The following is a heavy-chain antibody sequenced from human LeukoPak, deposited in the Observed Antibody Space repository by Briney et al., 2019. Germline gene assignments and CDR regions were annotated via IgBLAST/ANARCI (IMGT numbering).Heavy chain of an antibody. V-gene: IGHV3-21*01. CDR3: ARDNKQNSPDY. CDR1: GVTFSSYS. D-gene: IGHD1/OR15-1a*01. CDR2: ISSSSSYI. J-gene: IGHJ4*02. Sequence: NTGGSLRLSCAASGVTFSSYSMNWVRQAPGKGLEWVSSISSSSSYIYYADSVKGRFTISRDNAKNSLYLQMNSLRAEDTAVYYCARDNKQNSPDYWGQGTLVTVSS.